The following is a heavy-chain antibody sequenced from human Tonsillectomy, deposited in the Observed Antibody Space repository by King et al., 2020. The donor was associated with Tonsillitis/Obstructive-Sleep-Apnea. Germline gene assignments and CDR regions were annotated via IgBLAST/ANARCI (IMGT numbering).Heavy chain of an antibody. D-gene: IGHD3-22*01. CDR2: INGIGDGT. CDR1: GFTFCLYA. V-gene: IGHV3-23*04. CDR3: AKVDVSHYESSGSGIPLDS. Sequence: VQLVESGGGLVQPGRSLRLSCEASGFTFCLYAMSWVRQAPGKGLEWVSSINGIGDGTYYAESVKGRFPISRDNSKNTQYLQMNGLRAEDTALYYCAKVDVSHYESSGSGIPLDSWGRGTRVTVAS. J-gene: IGHJ4*02.